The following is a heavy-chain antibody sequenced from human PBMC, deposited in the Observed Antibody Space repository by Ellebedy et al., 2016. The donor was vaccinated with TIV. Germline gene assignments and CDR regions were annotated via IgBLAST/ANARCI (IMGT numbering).Heavy chain of an antibody. CDR1: GFTFSDYY. J-gene: IGHJ5*02. V-gene: IGHV3-11*06. CDR2: ISSSNTYT. CDR3: AREAATVTFSNWFDP. D-gene: IGHD4-17*01. Sequence: PGGSLRLSCAASGFTFSDYYMSWIRQAPGKGLEWVSYISSSNTYTDYADSVKGRFTISRDNAKNSLYLQMNSLKAEDTAVYYCAREAATVTFSNWFDPWGQGTLVIVSS.